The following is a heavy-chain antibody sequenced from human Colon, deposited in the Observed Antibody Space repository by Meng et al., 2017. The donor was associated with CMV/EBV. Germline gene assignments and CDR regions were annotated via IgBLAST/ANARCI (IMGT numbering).Heavy chain of an antibody. V-gene: IGHV3-74*01. CDR3: ARDSSVVGVTSDY. D-gene: IGHD1-26*01. Sequence: GESLKISCTASGFTFSNYEMNWVRQAPGKGLEWVARTNKDGTTTSYEDSVKGRFTISRDNAKNTLYLQMNSLRAEDTAVYYCARDSSVVGVTSDYWGQGTRVTV. CDR2: TNKDGTTT. CDR1: GFTFSNYE. J-gene: IGHJ4*02.